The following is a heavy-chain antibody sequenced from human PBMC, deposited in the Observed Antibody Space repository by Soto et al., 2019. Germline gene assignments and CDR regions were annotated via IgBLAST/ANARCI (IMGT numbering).Heavy chain of an antibody. CDR1: GFTFSNYA. D-gene: IGHD2-15*01. Sequence: EVQLLDSGGGLVQPGGSLRLSCAASGFTFSNYAMSWVRQAPGKGLEWVSGVGGSGDSTYYADSVKGRFTISRDNSKATLYLQTNRLRAEDTAVYYWAKSALGYCSGVSGYPPHYFDYWGQGTLVTVSS. CDR3: AKSALGYCSGVSGYPPHYFDY. J-gene: IGHJ4*02. V-gene: IGHV3-23*01. CDR2: VGGSGDST.